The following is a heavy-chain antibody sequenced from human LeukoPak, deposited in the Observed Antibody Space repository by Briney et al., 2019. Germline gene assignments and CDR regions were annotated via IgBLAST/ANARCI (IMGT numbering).Heavy chain of an antibody. Sequence: SETLSLTCTVSGGSISSGGYYWSWIRQHPGKGLEWIGYIYYSGSTYYNPSLKSRVTISVDTSKNQFSLKPSSVTAADTAVYYCAKGGYDFWSGYFPFDPWGQGTLVTVSS. D-gene: IGHD3-3*01. CDR3: AKGGYDFWSGYFPFDP. J-gene: IGHJ5*02. CDR2: IYYSGST. CDR1: GGSISSGGYY. V-gene: IGHV4-31*03.